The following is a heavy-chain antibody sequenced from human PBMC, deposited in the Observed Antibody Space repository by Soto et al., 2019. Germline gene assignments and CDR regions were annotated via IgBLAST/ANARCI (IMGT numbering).Heavy chain of an antibody. CDR1: GYSFTSYW. D-gene: IGHD2-15*01. CDR3: ARLGAGCSGGSCYSLKFYMDV. CDR2: IYPGDSDT. J-gene: IGHJ6*03. Sequence: GESLKISCKGSGYSFTSYWIGWVRQMPGKGLEWMWIIYPGDSDTRYSPSFQGQVTISADKSISTAYLQWSSLKASDTAMYYCARLGAGCSGGSCYSLKFYMDVWGKGTTVTVS. V-gene: IGHV5-51*01.